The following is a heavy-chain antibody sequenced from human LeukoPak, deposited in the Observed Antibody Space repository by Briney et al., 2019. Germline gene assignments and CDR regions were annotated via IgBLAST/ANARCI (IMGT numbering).Heavy chain of an antibody. CDR2: INHSGST. Sequence: SETLSLTCAVYGGSFSGYYWSWIRRPPGKGLEWIGEINHSGSTNYNPSLKSRVTISVDTSKNQFSLKLSSVTAADTAVYYCARGGYCSSTSCPPGFNYFDYWGQGTLVTVSS. CDR1: GGSFSGYY. D-gene: IGHD2-2*01. J-gene: IGHJ4*02. V-gene: IGHV4-34*01. CDR3: ARGGYCSSTSCPPGFNYFDY.